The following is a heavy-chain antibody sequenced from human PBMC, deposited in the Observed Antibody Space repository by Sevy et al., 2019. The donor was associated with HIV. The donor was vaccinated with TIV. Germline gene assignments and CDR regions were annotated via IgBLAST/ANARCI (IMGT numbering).Heavy chain of an antibody. CDR2: VYYSGGT. CDR1: GGSIRRSTYY. J-gene: IGHJ3*02. Sequence: SETPSLTCIVSGGSIRRSTYYWGWIRQPPGKGLEWIGGVYYSGGTYYNPSLKSRVTISVDTSKNHFSLKLSSVTAADTALYYCARPMEKATYDTFDIWGQGTMVTVSS. D-gene: IGHD1-26*01. CDR3: ARPMEKATYDTFDI. V-gene: IGHV4-39*01.